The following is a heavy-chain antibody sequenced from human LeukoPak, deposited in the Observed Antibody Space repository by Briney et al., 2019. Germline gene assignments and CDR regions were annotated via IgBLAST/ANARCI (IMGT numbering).Heavy chain of an antibody. Sequence: ASVKVSCKTSGYSFITHGINWVRQAPGQGLEWMGWISTYNGNTNYAQNDQGRATMTTDTSTSTAYMELRSLRSDDTAVYYCARGIAVAHFGYWGQGTMVAVSS. J-gene: IGHJ4*02. V-gene: IGHV1-18*01. CDR3: ARGIAVAHFGY. CDR1: GYSFITHG. CDR2: ISTYNGNT. D-gene: IGHD6-19*01.